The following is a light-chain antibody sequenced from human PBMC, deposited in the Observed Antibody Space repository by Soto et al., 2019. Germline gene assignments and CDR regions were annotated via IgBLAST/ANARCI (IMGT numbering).Light chain of an antibody. Sequence: AIQMTQSPSSLSASVGDRVTITCRASQGIRNDLGWYQQKPGKAPKLLIYAASSLQSGVPSRFSGSGSGTDFTLTISSLQPEDFAVYYCQQYNNWPSITFGQGTRLEI. V-gene: IGKV1-6*01. J-gene: IGKJ5*01. CDR3: QQYNNWPSIT. CDR2: AAS. CDR1: QGIRND.